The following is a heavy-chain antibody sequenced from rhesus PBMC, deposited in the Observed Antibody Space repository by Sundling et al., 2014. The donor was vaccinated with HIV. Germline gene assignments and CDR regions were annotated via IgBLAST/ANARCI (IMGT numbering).Heavy chain of an antibody. Sequence: QVQLQESAPGLLKSSETLSLTCAVSGDSVSSNYGWGWIRQPPGKGLEWIGRIYGSSGTTRYNPTLKSRVTISKDTSKNQFSLKVRSLTAADTAVYYCARDVNTLTSYWGQGLLVTVSS. J-gene: IGHJ4*01. V-gene: IGHV4-147*01. CDR3: ARDVNTLTSY. D-gene: IGHD4-23*01. CDR2: IYGSSGTT. CDR1: GDSVSSNYG.